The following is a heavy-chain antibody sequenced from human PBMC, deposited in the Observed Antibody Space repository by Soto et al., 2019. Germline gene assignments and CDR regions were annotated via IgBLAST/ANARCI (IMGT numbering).Heavy chain of an antibody. V-gene: IGHV1-18*01. CDR2: ISAYNGNT. J-gene: IGHJ6*02. D-gene: IGHD2-2*01. Sequence: ASVKVSCKASGYTFTSYGISWVRQAPGQGLEWMGWISAYNGNTNYAQKLQGRVTMTTDTSTSTAYMELRSLRSDDTAVYYCGRDLYQSVFYYGMDVWGQGTTVTVSS. CDR1: GYTFTSYG. CDR3: GRDLYQSVFYYGMDV.